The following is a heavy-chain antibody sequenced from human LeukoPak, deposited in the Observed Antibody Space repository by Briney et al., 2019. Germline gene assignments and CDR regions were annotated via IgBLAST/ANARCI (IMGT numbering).Heavy chain of an antibody. CDR2: INQDGSEK. CDR1: GFTFSNYW. D-gene: IGHD3-10*02. Sequence: GGSLRLSCAASGFTFSNYWMNWVRQAPGKGLEWVANINQDGSEKYYVDSVKGRFTISRDNAKKSLDLQMNSLRAEDTAMYYYATAKLTHVNWGQGTLVTVSS. CDR3: ATAKLTHVN. J-gene: IGHJ4*02. V-gene: IGHV3-7*05.